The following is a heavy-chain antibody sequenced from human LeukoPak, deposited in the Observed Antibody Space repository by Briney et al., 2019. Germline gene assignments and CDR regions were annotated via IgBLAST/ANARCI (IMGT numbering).Heavy chain of an antibody. V-gene: IGHV3-21*01. D-gene: IGHD1-26*01. J-gene: IGHJ6*03. CDR2: ITSTSSYM. Sequence: PGGSLRLSCAASGFTFSTYNMNWVRQAPGKGLEWVSSITSTSSYMYYADSVKGRFTISRDNAQNSLYLHMSGLRAEDTAVYYCARDPYSGGYGDDYYYYMDVWGKGTTVTISS. CDR1: GFTFSTYN. CDR3: ARDPYSGGYGDDYYYYMDV.